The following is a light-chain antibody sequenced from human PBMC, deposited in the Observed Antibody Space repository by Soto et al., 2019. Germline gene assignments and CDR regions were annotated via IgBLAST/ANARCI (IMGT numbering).Light chain of an antibody. CDR1: QSISSW. Sequence: DIPMTQSPSTLSASVGDRVTITCRASQSISSWLAWYQQKPGKAPKLLLYKASSLESGVSSRFSGSGSGTELNLTISSLQPDDFASYHCQQYNSPPWTFGQGTKLEIK. J-gene: IGKJ1*01. CDR3: QQYNSPPWT. CDR2: KAS. V-gene: IGKV1-5*03.